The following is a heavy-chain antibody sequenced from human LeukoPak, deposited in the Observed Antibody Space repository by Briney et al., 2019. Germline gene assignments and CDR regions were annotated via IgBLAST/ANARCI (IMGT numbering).Heavy chain of an antibody. CDR2: ISGGSGDTT. Sequence: PGRSLRLSCAASGFTFSSYGMHWVRQAPGKGLEWVSAISGGSGDTTYYADSVKGRFTISRDNSKNTLNLQMNSLRAEDTAVYYCAKGSDFDWFAFDNWGQGTLVTVSS. CDR3: AKGSDFDWFAFDN. J-gene: IGHJ4*02. V-gene: IGHV3-23*01. CDR1: GFTFSSYG. D-gene: IGHD3-9*01.